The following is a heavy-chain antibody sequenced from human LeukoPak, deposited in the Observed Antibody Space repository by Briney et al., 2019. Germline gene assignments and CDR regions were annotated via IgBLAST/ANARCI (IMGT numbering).Heavy chain of an antibody. CDR1: GYSISSGYY. CDR2: IYHSGST. Sequence: SETLSLTCTVSGYSISSGYYWGWIRQPPGKGLEWIGSIYHSGSTYYNPSLKSRVTISVDTSKNKFSLKLTSVTATDTAVYYCARHGGPYYYDSSGYFDYWGQGTLVTVSS. V-gene: IGHV4-38-2*02. D-gene: IGHD3-22*01. CDR3: ARHGGPYYYDSSGYFDY. J-gene: IGHJ4*02.